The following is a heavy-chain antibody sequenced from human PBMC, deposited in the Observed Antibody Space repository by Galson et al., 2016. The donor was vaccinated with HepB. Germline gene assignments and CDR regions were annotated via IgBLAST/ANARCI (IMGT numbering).Heavy chain of an antibody. Sequence: ETLSLTCAVYGESFSGDYWSWIRQPPGKGLEWIGEIRHSGSTNYSPSLKSRAIISGDTSKNQLSLKLRSVTAADTAVYYCARGRLGGTANWGQGTLVTVSS. J-gene: IGHJ4*02. CDR2: IRHSGST. V-gene: IGHV4-34*01. D-gene: IGHD1-7*01. CDR1: GESFSGDY. CDR3: ARGRLGGTAN.